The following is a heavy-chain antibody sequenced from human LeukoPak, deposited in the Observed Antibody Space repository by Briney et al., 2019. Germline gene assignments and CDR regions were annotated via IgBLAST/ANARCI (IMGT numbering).Heavy chain of an antibody. D-gene: IGHD4-17*01. CDR1: GFTFSSYS. J-gene: IGHJ4*02. Sequence: PGGSLRLSCATSGFTFSSYSMNWVRQAPGKGLEWVSSISSSSSYIYYADSVKGRFTISRDNAKNSLYLQMNSLRAEDTAVYYCARDRGGDYRLDYWGQGTLVTVSS. V-gene: IGHV3-21*01. CDR2: ISSSSSYI. CDR3: ARDRGGDYRLDY.